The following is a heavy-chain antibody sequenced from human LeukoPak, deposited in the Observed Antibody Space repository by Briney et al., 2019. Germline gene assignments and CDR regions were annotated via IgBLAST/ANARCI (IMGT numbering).Heavy chain of an antibody. CDR1: GGSISSGGYY. CDR2: IYYSGST. J-gene: IGHJ6*02. V-gene: IGHV4-31*03. D-gene: IGHD1-26*01. CDR3: ARLIRATNGMDV. Sequence: PSETLSLTCTVSGGSISSGGYYWSWIRQHPGKGLEWIGYIYYSGSTYYNPSLKSRVTISVDRSKNQFSLKLSSVTAADTAVYYCARLIRATNGMDVWGQGTTVTVSS.